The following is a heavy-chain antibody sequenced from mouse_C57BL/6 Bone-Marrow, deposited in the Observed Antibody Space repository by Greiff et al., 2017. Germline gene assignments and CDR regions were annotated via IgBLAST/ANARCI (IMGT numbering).Heavy chain of an antibody. Sequence: QVQLQQSGAELVRPGASVKPSCKASGYTFTDYYINWVKQRPGQGLEWIARIYPGSGNTYYNEKFKGKATLTAEKSSSTAYMQLSSLTSEDSAVYFCAIYDYVWYFDVWGTGTTVTVSS. CDR3: AIYDYVWYFDV. J-gene: IGHJ1*03. V-gene: IGHV1-76*01. CDR1: GYTFTDYY. D-gene: IGHD2-4*01. CDR2: IYPGSGNT.